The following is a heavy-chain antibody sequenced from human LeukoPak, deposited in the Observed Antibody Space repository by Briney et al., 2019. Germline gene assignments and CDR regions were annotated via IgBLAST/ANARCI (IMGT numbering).Heavy chain of an antibody. CDR3: ARLYSSGWYNDAFDI. V-gene: IGHV4-34*01. CDR2: INHSGST. Sequence: SETLSLTCAVYGEPFSGYYWSWIRQPPGKGLEWLGEINHSGSTNYNPSLKSRVTISVDTSKNQFSLKLSSVTAADTAVYYCARLYSSGWYNDAFDIWGQGTMVTVSS. CDR1: GEPFSGYY. J-gene: IGHJ3*02. D-gene: IGHD6-19*01.